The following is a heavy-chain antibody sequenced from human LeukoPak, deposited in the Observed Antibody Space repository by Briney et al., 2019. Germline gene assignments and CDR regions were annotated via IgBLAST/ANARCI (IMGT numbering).Heavy chain of an antibody. D-gene: IGHD6-13*01. Sequence: PGGSLRLSCAASGFTFTDYWMSWVRQAPGKGLEWVANIGQDGSNKFYVASVKGRFSISRDNAKNSVFLQMNNLRVEDTAIYYCATSRAAAGCDWGQGTLVIVSS. CDR3: ATSRAAAGCD. V-gene: IGHV3-7*03. CDR2: IGQDGSNK. J-gene: IGHJ4*02. CDR1: GFTFTDYW.